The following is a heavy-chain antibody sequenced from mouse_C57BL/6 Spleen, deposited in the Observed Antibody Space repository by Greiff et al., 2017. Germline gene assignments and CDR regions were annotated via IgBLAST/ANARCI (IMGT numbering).Heavy chain of an antibody. J-gene: IGHJ2*01. V-gene: IGHV1-26*01. CDR3: GTGTGYFDY. Sequence: VQLQQSGPELVKPGASVKISCKASGYTFTDYYMNWVKQSHGKSLEWIGDINPNNGGTSYNQKFKGKATLTVDKSSSTAYMELRSLTSEDSAVYYCGTGTGYFDYWGQGTTLTVSS. CDR2: INPNNGGT. D-gene: IGHD4-1*01. CDR1: GYTFTDYY.